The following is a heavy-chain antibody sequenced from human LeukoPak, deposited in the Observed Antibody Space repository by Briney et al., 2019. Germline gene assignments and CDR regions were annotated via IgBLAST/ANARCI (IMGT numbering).Heavy chain of an antibody. Sequence: PGGSLRLSCAASRFTFTIFGLNWVRQAPGKVPEWVSYIDARSGITYYADSVQGRFTISRDNAQESVFLQMNSLRADDTAVYYCARTYDFGRGPPGDAFDNWGPGTLVTVSS. D-gene: IGHD3-3*01. V-gene: IGHV3-48*01. CDR3: ARTYDFGRGPPGDAFDN. J-gene: IGHJ3*02. CDR1: RFTFTIFG. CDR2: IDARSGIT.